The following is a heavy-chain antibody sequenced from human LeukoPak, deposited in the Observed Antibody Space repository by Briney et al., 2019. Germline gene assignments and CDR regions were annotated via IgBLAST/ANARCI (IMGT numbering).Heavy chain of an antibody. CDR1: GFTFSSYS. D-gene: IGHD6-13*01. V-gene: IGHV3-48*02. Sequence: GGSLRLSCAASGFTFSSYSMNWVRQAPGRGLEWLSYISSSSSTIYYADSVKGRFTISRDNAKNSLYLQMNSLRDEDTAVYYCARGSYSLGGFDYWGQGTLVTVSS. J-gene: IGHJ4*02. CDR2: ISSSSSTI. CDR3: ARGSYSLGGFDY.